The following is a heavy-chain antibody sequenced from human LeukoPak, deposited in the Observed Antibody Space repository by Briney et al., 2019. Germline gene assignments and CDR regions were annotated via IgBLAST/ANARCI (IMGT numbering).Heavy chain of an antibody. CDR2: ISGPSGTI. Sequence: GGSLRLSCTASGFTFGDFYMAWIRQAPGRGLEWLSFISGPSGTIYYADSVQGRFTISRDNANNSLYLHMNNLRVEDTAVHYCARDLLDLYYYHMDVWGKGTTVTVSS. CDR3: ARDLLDLYYYHMDV. D-gene: IGHD1-1*01. J-gene: IGHJ6*03. V-gene: IGHV3-11*01. CDR1: GFTFGDFY.